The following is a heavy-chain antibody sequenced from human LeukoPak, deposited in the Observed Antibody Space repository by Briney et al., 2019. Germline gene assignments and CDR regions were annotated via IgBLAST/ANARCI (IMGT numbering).Heavy chain of an antibody. D-gene: IGHD6-13*01. CDR2: INHSGST. V-gene: IGHV4-34*01. CDR1: GGSFNGYY. J-gene: IGHJ5*02. Sequence: PSETLSLTCAVYGGSFNGYYWSWIRQPPGKGLEWIGEINHSGSTNYNPSLKSRVTISVDTSKNQFSLKLSSVTAADTAVYYCARESAGTGGWFDPWGQGTLVTVSS. CDR3: ARESAGTGGWFDP.